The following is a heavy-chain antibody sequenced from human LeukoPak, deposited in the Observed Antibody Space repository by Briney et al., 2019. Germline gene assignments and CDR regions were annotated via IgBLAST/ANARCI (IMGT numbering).Heavy chain of an antibody. D-gene: IGHD3-3*01. V-gene: IGHV3-23*01. Sequence: GVSLRLSCAASGFTFSSYSMNWVRQAPGKGLEWVSAISGSGGSTYYADSVKGRFTISRDNSKNTLYLQMNSLRAEDTAVYYCARDQGTVFGYFTYWGQGTLVTVSS. CDR3: ARDQGTVFGYFTY. CDR1: GFTFSSYS. CDR2: ISGSGGST. J-gene: IGHJ4*02.